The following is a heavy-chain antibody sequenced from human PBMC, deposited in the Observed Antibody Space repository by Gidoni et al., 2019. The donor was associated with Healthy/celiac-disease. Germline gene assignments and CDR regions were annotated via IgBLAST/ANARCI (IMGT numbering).Heavy chain of an antibody. D-gene: IGHD5-18*01. Sequence: QVQLVESGGGVVQPGRSLRLSCAASGFTSGSYGMHWVRQAPGKGLEWVAVISYDGSNKYYADSVKGRFTISRDNSKNTLYLQMNSLSAEDTAVYYCAKDYSHSYGPLDLDYWGQGTLVTVSS. CDR1: GFTSGSYG. J-gene: IGHJ4*02. CDR2: ISYDGSNK. CDR3: AKDYSHSYGPLDLDY. V-gene: IGHV3-30*18.